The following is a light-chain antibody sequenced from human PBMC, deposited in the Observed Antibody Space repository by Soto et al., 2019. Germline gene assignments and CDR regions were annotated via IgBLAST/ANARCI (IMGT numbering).Light chain of an antibody. CDR3: AAWDDSLRGWV. J-gene: IGLJ3*02. CDR2: RNY. Sequence: QSLLSQSPSACGTPGQRVTISCSGSSSNIGSNYVFWYQQLTGTAPKVLIYRNYQRPSGVPDRFSGSKSGSSASLAISGLRSEDEADYYCAAWDDSLRGWVFGGGTKLTVL. CDR1: SSNIGSNY. V-gene: IGLV1-47*01.